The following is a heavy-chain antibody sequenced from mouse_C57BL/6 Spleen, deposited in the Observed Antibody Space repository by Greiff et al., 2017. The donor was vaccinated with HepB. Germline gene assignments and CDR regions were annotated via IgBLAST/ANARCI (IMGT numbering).Heavy chain of an antibody. CDR1: GFTFSSYA. V-gene: IGHV5-4*01. CDR3: ARDRGYYGSGGYFDV. Sequence: DVMLVESGGGLVKPGGSLKLSCAASGFTFSSYAMSWVRQTPEKRLEWVATISDGGSYTYYPDNVKGRFTISRDNAKNNLYLQMSHLKSEDTAMYYCARDRGYYGSGGYFDVWGTGTTVTVSS. CDR2: ISDGGSYT. J-gene: IGHJ1*03. D-gene: IGHD1-1*01.